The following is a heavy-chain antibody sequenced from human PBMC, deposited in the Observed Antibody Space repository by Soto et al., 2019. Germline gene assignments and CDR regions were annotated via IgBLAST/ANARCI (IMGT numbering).Heavy chain of an antibody. D-gene: IGHD5-12*01. CDR1: GGTFNNYA. CDR2: IIPIIGTA. J-gene: IGHJ4*02. Sequence: QVQVVQSGAEVKKPGSSVKVSCKASGGTFNNYAISWVRQAPGQGLEWMGGIIPIIGTADYANKFQGRLAISADESTGTTFMELSSLRSEDTALYYCARGGVDVVATSAFDYWGQGTLVTVSS. V-gene: IGHV1-69*01. CDR3: ARGGVDVVATSAFDY.